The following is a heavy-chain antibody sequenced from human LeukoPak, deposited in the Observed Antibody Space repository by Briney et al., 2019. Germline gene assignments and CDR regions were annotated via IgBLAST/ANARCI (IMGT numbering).Heavy chain of an antibody. CDR1: GFTFSSYA. V-gene: IGHV3-23*01. CDR3: AKDPLVRGVTYDY. D-gene: IGHD3-10*01. CDR2: ISGSGGST. Sequence: SLRLSCAASGFTFSSYAMSWVRHAPRRGLEWVSAISGSGGSTYYADSVKGRFTISRDNSKNTLYLQMNSLRAEDTAVYYCAKDPLVRGVTYDYWGQGTLVTVSS. J-gene: IGHJ4*02.